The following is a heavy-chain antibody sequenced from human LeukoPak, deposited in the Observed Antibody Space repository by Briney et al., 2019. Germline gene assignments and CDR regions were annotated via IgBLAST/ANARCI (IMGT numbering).Heavy chain of an antibody. V-gene: IGHV3-30*02. CDR1: GFTFSSYD. Sequence: GGSLRLSCAASGFTFSSYDMHWVRQAPGKGLEWVAFIPYDGSNKYYADSVKGRFTISRDNSKNTLYLQMNSLRAEDTAVYYCAKDSGHNWKGGYFDYWGQGTLVTVSS. D-gene: IGHD1-1*01. CDR3: AKDSGHNWKGGYFDY. CDR2: IPYDGSNK. J-gene: IGHJ4*02.